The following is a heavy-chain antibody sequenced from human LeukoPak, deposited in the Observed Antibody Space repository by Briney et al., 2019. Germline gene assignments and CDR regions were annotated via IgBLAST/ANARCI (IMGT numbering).Heavy chain of an antibody. J-gene: IGHJ3*02. CDR2: IYYSGST. CDR1: GGSISPYY. CDR3: ARTLGYCSGGSCYQYAFDI. D-gene: IGHD2-15*01. V-gene: IGHV4-59*01. Sequence: SETLSLTCTVSGGSISPYYWSWIRQPPGKGLEWIGYIYYSGSTNYIPSLKSRVTISVDTSKNQFSLKLSSVTAADTAVCYCARTLGYCSGGSCYQYAFDIWGLGTMVTVSA.